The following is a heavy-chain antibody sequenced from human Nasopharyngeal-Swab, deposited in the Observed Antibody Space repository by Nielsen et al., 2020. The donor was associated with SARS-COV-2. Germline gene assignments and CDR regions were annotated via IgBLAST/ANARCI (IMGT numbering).Heavy chain of an antibody. CDR3: ARGFDY. CDR2: IYYSGST. CDR1: GGPVSSGSYY. J-gene: IGHJ4*02. Sequence: GSLRLSCTVSGGPVSSGSYYWSWIRQPPGKGLEWIGYIYYSGSTNYNPSLKSRVTISVDTSKNQFSLKLSSVTAADTAVYYCARGFDYWGQGTLVTVSS. V-gene: IGHV4-61*01.